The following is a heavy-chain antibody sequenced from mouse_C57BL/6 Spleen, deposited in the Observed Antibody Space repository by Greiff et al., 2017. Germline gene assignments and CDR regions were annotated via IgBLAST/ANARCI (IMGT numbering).Heavy chain of an antibody. CDR3: ARADDYGYAMDY. J-gene: IGHJ4*01. V-gene: IGHV1-81*01. CDR1: GYTFTSYG. Sequence: QVQLQQSGAELARPGASVKLSCKASGYTFTSYGISWVKQRTGQGLEWIGEIYPRSGNTYYNEKFKGKATLTADKSSSTAYMELRSLTSEDSAVYFCARADDYGYAMDYWGQGTSVTVSS. D-gene: IGHD2-4*01. CDR2: IYPRSGNT.